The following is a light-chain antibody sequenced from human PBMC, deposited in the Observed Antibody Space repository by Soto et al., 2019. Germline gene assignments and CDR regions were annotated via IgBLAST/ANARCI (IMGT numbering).Light chain of an antibody. Sequence: EIVLTQSPATLSLSPGDRATLSCRASQTLSTYVAWYQQKPGQAPRLLIYDASNRATGIPARFSGSGSGADSTLTISSLEPEDFAVYYCQQRYNWPLTFGQGTKVEI. J-gene: IGKJ1*01. CDR2: DAS. V-gene: IGKV3-11*01. CDR1: QTLSTY. CDR3: QQRYNWPLT.